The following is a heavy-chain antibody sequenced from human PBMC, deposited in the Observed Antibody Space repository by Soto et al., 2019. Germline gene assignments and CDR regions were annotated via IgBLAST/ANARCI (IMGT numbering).Heavy chain of an antibody. CDR3: ARSNCSSTSCFGGGMDV. CDR1: GGTFSSYA. V-gene: IGHV1-69*01. J-gene: IGHJ6*02. Sequence: QVQLVQSGAEVKKPGSSVKVSCKASGGTFSSYAISWVRQAPGQGLEWMGGIIPIFGTANYAQKFQGRVTITADESTSTAYMELSSLRSEDTAVYYCARSNCSSTSCFGGGMDVWSQGTTVTVSS. D-gene: IGHD2-2*01. CDR2: IIPIFGTA.